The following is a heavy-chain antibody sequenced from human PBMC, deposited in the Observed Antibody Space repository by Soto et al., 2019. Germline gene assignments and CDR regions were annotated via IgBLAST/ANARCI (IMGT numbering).Heavy chain of an antibody. Sequence: ASVKVSCKASGGTFSSYGISWVRQAPGQGLEWMGWISAYNGNTNYAQKLQGRVTMTTDTSTSTAYMELRSLRSDDTAVYYCAREKGLLWFGELSQKNWFDPWGQGTLVTVSS. CDR1: GGTFSSYG. D-gene: IGHD3-10*01. J-gene: IGHJ5*02. CDR2: ISAYNGNT. CDR3: AREKGLLWFGELSQKNWFDP. V-gene: IGHV1-18*04.